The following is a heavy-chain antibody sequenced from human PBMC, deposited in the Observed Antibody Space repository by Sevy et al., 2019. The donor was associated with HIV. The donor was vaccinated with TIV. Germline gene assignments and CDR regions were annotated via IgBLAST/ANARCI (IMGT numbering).Heavy chain of an antibody. V-gene: IGHV4-59*01. CDR1: GDSISGYY. CDR3: ARAYQYYYYGMDV. J-gene: IGHJ6*02. Sequence: SETLSLTCTVSGDSISGYYWSWIRQPPGKGLEWIGYIYYSGNTNYNPSLKSRVTISVDTSKNQFSLMLSSVTAADTAIYYCARAYQYYYYGMDVWGQGTTVTVSS. D-gene: IGHD3-10*01. CDR2: IYYSGNT.